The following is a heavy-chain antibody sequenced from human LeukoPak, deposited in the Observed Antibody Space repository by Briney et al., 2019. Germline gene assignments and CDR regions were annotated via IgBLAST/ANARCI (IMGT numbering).Heavy chain of an antibody. J-gene: IGHJ5*02. Sequence: PGGSLRLSCVASGFTFSHYWMSWVRQAPGKGLEWVANIKEDGSIEDYVDSVKGRFTVSRDNAKNSLYLEMNSLRVEDTAVYYCVSQQVAPPWGQGTLALVSS. CDR3: VSQQVAPP. CDR1: GFTFSHYW. V-gene: IGHV3-7*01. CDR2: IKEDGSIE. D-gene: IGHD5-12*01.